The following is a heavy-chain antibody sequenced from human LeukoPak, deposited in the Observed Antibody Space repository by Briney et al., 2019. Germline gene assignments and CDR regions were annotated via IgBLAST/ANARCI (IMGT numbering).Heavy chain of an antibody. Sequence: GGSLRLSCAASGFTFSDYYMSWIRQAPGKGLEWVAFIRYDGSNKYYADSVKGRFTISRDNSKNTLYLQMNSLRAEDTAVYYCAKEGSSDMYYFDYWGQGTLVTVSS. CDR1: GFTFSDYY. CDR3: AKEGSSDMYYFDY. CDR2: IRYDGSNK. J-gene: IGHJ4*02. V-gene: IGHV3-30*02. D-gene: IGHD6-19*01.